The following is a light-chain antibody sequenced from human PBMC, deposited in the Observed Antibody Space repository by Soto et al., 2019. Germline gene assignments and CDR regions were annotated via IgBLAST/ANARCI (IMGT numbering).Light chain of an antibody. V-gene: IGKV1D-16*01. CDR2: AAS. J-gene: IGKJ5*01. CDR3: QQYKSYPIT. Sequence: GDRVTITCRASQDISGWLAWYQQKAEKAPKSLIYAASSLQSGVPSRFGGSGSGTDFTLTISSLQPEDFATYYCQQYKSYPITFGQGTRLEIK. CDR1: QDISGW.